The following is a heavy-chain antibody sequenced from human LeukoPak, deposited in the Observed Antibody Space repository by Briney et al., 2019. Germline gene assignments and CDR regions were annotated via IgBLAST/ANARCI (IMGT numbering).Heavy chain of an antibody. V-gene: IGHV3-7*01. CDR3: ARDTGEWELPGY. CDR1: GFTVSSNY. D-gene: IGHD1-26*01. CDR2: IKQDGSEK. Sequence: GGSLRLSCAASGFTVSSNYMSWVRQAPGKGLEWVANIKQDGSEKYYVDSVKGRFTISRDNAKNSLYLQMNSLRAEDTAVYYCARDTGEWELPGYWGQGTLVTVSS. J-gene: IGHJ4*02.